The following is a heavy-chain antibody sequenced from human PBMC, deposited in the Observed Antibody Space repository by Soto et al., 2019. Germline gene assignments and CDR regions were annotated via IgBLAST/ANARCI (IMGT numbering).Heavy chain of an antibody. CDR2: IDWEDEK. Sequence: SGPTLVNPTQTLTLTCSFSGFSLSTLGMSVSWIRQPPGKALEWLALIDWEDEKYFSTSLQTRLSIFKDSSKSHVLLTITNVGPLDSATYFCEPDSGSFQKGFDSWGQGTLVTVSS. V-gene: IGHV2-70*01. D-gene: IGHD1-26*01. J-gene: IGHJ5*01. CDR3: EPDSGSFQKGFDS. CDR1: GFSLSTLGMS.